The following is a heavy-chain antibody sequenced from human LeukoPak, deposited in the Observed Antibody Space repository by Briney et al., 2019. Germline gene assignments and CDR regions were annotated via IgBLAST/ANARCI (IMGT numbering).Heavy chain of an antibody. CDR1: GFIFSSSG. D-gene: IGHD4-17*01. CDR2: IWYDGSKK. V-gene: IGHV3-33*01. CDR3: ARGEGYGAYSGMDV. Sequence: GGSLRLSCAASGFIFSSSGMHWVRQAPAKGLEWVAVIWYDGSKKFYGDSVKGRFTISRDNSKNTLYLQMSNLRVEDSAIYYCARGEGYGAYSGMDVWGHGTTVIVSS. J-gene: IGHJ6*02.